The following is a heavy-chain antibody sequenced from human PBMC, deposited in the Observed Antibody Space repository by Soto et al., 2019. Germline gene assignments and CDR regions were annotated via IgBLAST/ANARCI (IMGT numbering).Heavy chain of an antibody. J-gene: IGHJ6*02. CDR2: INHSGSS. CDR3: ARGCLAYCGASRCGMDV. V-gene: IGHV4-34*01. CDR1: GGSFSGHY. D-gene: IGHD2-21*01. Sequence: QVQLQQWGAGLLKPSETLSLTCAVYGGSFSGHYWSWIRQPPGKGLEWIGEINHSGSSNYNPSIKSRVSIAVATSKTQFSLKLRSVTAAAAAVYYCARGCLAYCGASRCGMDVWGRGTTVTVSS.